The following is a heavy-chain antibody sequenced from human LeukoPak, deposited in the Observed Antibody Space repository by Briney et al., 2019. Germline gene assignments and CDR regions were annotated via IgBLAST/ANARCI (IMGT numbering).Heavy chain of an antibody. Sequence: GGSLRLSCAASGFTFSSYAMSWVRQAPGKGVEWVSAISGSGGSTGDADSVKGRFTISRDNSKNTLYLQMNSLRAEDTAVYFCAKDYSSSWYFDYWGQGTLVTVSS. CDR1: GFTFSSYA. CDR3: AKDYSSSWYFDY. V-gene: IGHV3-23*01. J-gene: IGHJ4*02. CDR2: ISGSGGST. D-gene: IGHD6-13*01.